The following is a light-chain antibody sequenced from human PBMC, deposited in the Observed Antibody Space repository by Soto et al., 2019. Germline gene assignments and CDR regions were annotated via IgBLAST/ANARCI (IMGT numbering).Light chain of an antibody. CDR3: QQYNNWPLT. CDR2: GAS. J-gene: IGKJ4*01. CDR1: QSVSSN. V-gene: IGKV3-15*01. Sequence: IVMTQSPATLSVSPGDRATLSCRASQSVSSNLAWYQQKPGQAPRLLIYGASTRATGISARFSGGGSGTEFTLTISSLQSEDFAVYYCQQYNNWPLTFGGGTNVEIK.